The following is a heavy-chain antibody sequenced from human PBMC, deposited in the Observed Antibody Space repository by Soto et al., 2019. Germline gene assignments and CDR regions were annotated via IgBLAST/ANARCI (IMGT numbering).Heavy chain of an antibody. CDR1: GFTFSSYS. D-gene: IGHD5-12*01. CDR2: ISSSSSTI. V-gene: IGHV3-48*02. CDR3: ARGGYSGYEDYYYYGMDV. J-gene: IGHJ6*02. Sequence: GGSLRLSCAASGFTFSSYSMNWVRQAPGKGLEWVSYISSSSSTIYYADSVKGRFTISRDNAKNSLYLQMNSLRDEDTAVYYCARGGYSGYEDYYYYGMDVWGQGTTVTVS.